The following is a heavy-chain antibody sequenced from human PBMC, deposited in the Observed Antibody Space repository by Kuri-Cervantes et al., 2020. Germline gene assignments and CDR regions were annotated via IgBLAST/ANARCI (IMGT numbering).Heavy chain of an antibody. CDR1: GGSISSGDYY. D-gene: IGHD3-9*01. CDR2: IYYSGST. V-gene: IGHV4-61*08. CDR3: ARDRRLVTPVDAFDI. J-gene: IGHJ3*02. Sequence: SETLSLTCTVSGGSISSGDYYWSWIRQPPGKGLEWIGYIYYSGSTNYNPSLKSRVTISVDTSKNQFSLKLSSVTAADTAVYYCARDRRLVTPVDAFDIWGQGTMVTVSS.